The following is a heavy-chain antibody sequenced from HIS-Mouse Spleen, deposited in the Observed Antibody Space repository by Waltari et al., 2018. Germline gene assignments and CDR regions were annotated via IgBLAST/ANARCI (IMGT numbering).Heavy chain of an antibody. D-gene: IGHD3-10*01. CDR3: AGNDYYGSGSYYRTDY. CDR2: IYYSGST. J-gene: IGHJ4*02. V-gene: IGHV4-30-4*01. CDR1: GGSIRSGDYY. Sequence: QVQLQESGPGLVKPSQTLSLTCTVSGGSIRSGDYYWSWIRQPPGKGLEWIGYIYYSGSTYYNPSLKSRVTISVDTSKNQFSLKLSSVTAADTAVYYCAGNDYYGSGSYYRTDYWGQGTLVTVSS.